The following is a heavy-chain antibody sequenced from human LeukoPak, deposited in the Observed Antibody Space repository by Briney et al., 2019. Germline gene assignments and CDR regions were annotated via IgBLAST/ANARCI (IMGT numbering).Heavy chain of an antibody. CDR1: GYTFTSYD. CDR2: MNSNSGNT. CDR3: ARDYRIAAAGTPGGSRNWFDP. D-gene: IGHD6-13*01. Sequence: ASVKVSCKASGYTFTSYDINWVRQATGQGLEWMGWMNSNSGNTGYAQKFQARVTFTRITSMSTAYMELRSLRSEDTAVYYCARDYRIAAAGTPGGSRNWFDPWGQGTLVTVSS. V-gene: IGHV1-8*01. J-gene: IGHJ5*02.